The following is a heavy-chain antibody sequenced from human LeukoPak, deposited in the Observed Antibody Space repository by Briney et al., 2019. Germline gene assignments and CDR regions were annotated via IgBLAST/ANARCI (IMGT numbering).Heavy chain of an antibody. CDR3: ARSDGSGYYSQLPFDY. J-gene: IGHJ4*02. Sequence: ASVKVSCKASGYTFTGYYMHWVRQAPGQGLEWMGWINPNSGGTNYAQKFQGRVTMTRDTSISTAYMELSRLRSDDTAVYYCARSDGSGYYSQLPFDYWGQGTLVTVSS. D-gene: IGHD3-22*01. CDR2: INPNSGGT. V-gene: IGHV1-2*02. CDR1: GYTFTGYY.